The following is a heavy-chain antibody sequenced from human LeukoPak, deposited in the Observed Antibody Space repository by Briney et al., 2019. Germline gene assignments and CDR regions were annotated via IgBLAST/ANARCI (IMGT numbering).Heavy chain of an antibody. V-gene: IGHV4-39*01. CDR2: IYYSGNT. CDR3: ARAAVAGRGGYYYYMDV. D-gene: IGHD6-19*01. Sequence: SETLSLTCTVSGVSISSSKSYWGWIRQPPGKGLEWIGRIYYSGNTYYNASLQSQVSISIDMSKNQFSLKLTSVTAADTAVYYCARAAVAGRGGYYYYMDVWGKGTTVTVSS. J-gene: IGHJ6*03. CDR1: GVSISSSKSY.